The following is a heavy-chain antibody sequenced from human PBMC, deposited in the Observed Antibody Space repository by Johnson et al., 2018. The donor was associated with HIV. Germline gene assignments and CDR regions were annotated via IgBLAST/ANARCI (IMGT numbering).Heavy chain of an antibody. CDR3: AAGDSHGGAFDI. J-gene: IGHJ3*02. Sequence: VQLVESGGGLVQPGGSPRLSCAASGFTFSSYAMSWVRQAPGKGLEWVSAISGSGGSTYYADSVKGRFTISRDNSKNTLYLQMNSLRAEDTAVYYCAAGDSHGGAFDIWGQGTMVTVSS. D-gene: IGHD2-21*02. CDR2: ISGSGGST. V-gene: IGHV3-23*04. CDR1: GFTFSSYA.